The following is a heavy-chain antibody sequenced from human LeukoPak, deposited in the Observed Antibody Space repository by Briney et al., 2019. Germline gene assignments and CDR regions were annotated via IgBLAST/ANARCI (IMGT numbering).Heavy chain of an antibody. J-gene: IGHJ4*02. CDR2: IYYSGST. V-gene: IGHV4-30-4*08. CDR3: ARVYYDSSGYYYFDY. CDR1: GFTFSSYA. D-gene: IGHD3-22*01. Sequence: LRLSCAASGFTFSSYAMSWVRQAPGKGLEWIGYIYYSGSTYYNPSLKSRVTISVDTSKNQFSLKLSSVTAADTAVYYCARVYYDSSGYYYFDYWGQGTLVTVSS.